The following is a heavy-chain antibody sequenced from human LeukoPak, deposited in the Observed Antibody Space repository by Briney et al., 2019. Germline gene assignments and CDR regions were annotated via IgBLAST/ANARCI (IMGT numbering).Heavy chain of an antibody. CDR3: ARDYDFWSGYYTGDPGRGMDV. Sequence: AASVKVSCKASGYTFTGYYMHWVRQAPGQGLEWMGWINPNSGGTNYAQKFQGRVTMTRDTSISTAYMELSRLRSDDTAVYYCARDYDFWSGYYTGDPGRGMDVWGQGTTVTVSS. V-gene: IGHV1-2*02. CDR1: GYTFTGYY. J-gene: IGHJ6*02. CDR2: INPNSGGT. D-gene: IGHD3-3*01.